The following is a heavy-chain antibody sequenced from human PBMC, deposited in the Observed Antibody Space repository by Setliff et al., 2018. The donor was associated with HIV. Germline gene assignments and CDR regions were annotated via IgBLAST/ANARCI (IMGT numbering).Heavy chain of an antibody. V-gene: IGHV4-39*01. Sequence: PSETLSLTCTVSGGSISSSSYYWGWIRQPPGKGLKWIGSTYYSGSTYANPSLKSRVTISVDTSKNQFSLNLSSVTAADTAVYYCVGSTIAAAVYYYYYYMDVWGKGTTVTVS. CDR3: VGSTIAAAVYYYYYYMDV. CDR1: GGSISSSSYY. CDR2: TYYSGST. J-gene: IGHJ6*03. D-gene: IGHD6-13*01.